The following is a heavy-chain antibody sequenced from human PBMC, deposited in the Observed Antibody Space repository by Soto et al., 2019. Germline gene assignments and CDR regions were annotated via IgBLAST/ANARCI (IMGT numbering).Heavy chain of an antibody. J-gene: IGHJ3*02. Sequence: ESGGGLIQPGGSLRLSWTVIGLTVSGKKYLAWVRQAPGKGLEWVSALYDVDGTYYADSVKGRFTTSGDSSKTSVYIQMNSLRPEDTAVYFCATWPQGDDAYYIWGQGAACTVSS. D-gene: IGHD3-10*01. V-gene: IGHV3-53*01. CDR2: LYDVDGT. CDR1: GLTVSGKKY. CDR3: ATWPQGDDAYYI.